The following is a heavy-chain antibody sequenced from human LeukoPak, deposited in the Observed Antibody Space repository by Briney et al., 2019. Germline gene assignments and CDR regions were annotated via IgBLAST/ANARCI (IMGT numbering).Heavy chain of an antibody. CDR3: ARLQLWFRSTDY. Sequence: SETLSLTCTVSGGSISTSSYDWGWIRQPPGEGLEWIGTVHYTGSTYYKPSLKSRVTISIDTSRNQFSLNLRSVTAADTAMYHCARLQLWFRSTDYWGQGTLVTVSS. D-gene: IGHD2-15*01. CDR1: GGSISTSSYD. CDR2: VHYTGST. V-gene: IGHV4-39*01. J-gene: IGHJ4*02.